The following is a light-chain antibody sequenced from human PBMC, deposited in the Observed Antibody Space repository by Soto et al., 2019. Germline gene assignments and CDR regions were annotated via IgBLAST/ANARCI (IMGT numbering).Light chain of an antibody. CDR1: SSNIGSNT. V-gene: IGLV1-44*01. Sequence: QSVLTQPPSAYEAPGQRVTISCSGSSSNIGSNTVNWYQQLPGPAPKLPIYSNNQRPSGVPARFYGSKSGTSASPAISGLQSEDEADYYWAAWDDSLNGYVFGTGTKVTVL. CDR3: AAWDDSLNGYV. J-gene: IGLJ1*01. CDR2: SNN.